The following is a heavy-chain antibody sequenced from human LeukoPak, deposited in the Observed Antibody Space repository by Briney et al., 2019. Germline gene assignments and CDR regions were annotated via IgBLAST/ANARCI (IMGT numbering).Heavy chain of an antibody. D-gene: IGHD4-23*01. CDR2: IYTSGST. CDR1: GGSISSGSYY. V-gene: IGHV4-61*02. J-gene: IGHJ4*02. Sequence: PSQTLSLTCTVSGGSISSGSYYWSWIRQPAGKGLEWIGCIYTSGSTNYNPSLKSRVTISVDRSKNQFSLKLSSVTAADTAVYYCARATVGHYFDYWGQGTLVTVSS. CDR3: ARATVGHYFDY.